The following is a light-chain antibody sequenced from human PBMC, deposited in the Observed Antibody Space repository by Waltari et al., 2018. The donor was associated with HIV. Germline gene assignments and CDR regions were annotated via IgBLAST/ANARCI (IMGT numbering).Light chain of an antibody. CDR2: DAS. V-gene: IGKV1-33*01. CDR3: QQYDNLPIT. CDR1: QDISNC. J-gene: IGKJ5*01. Sequence: DIKMTKSPSCLSACVGASGTSTCQASQDISNCLYWYQQKPGKAPKLLIYDASNLQTGVPSRFSGSGSWTDFTFTISSLQPEDIATYYCQQYDNLPITFGQGTRLEIK.